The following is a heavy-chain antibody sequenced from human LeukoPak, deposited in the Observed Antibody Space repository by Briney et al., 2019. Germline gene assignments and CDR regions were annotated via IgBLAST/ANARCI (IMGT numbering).Heavy chain of an antibody. CDR3: ARGREAVAGTVDY. CDR1: GYTFTSYD. CDR2: MNPNSGNT. J-gene: IGHJ4*02. D-gene: IGHD6-19*01. Sequence: VASVKVSCKASGYTFTSYDINWVRQATGQGLEWMGWMNPNSGNTGYAQKFQGRVTMTRNTSISTAYMELSSLRSEDTAVYYCARGREAVAGTVDYWGQGTLVTVSS. V-gene: IGHV1-8*01.